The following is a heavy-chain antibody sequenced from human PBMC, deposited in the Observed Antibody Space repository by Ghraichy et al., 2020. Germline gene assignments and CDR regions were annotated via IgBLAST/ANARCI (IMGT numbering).Heavy chain of an antibody. CDR1: GFTFSSFA. Sequence: GESLNISCAASGFTFSSFAMSWVLQAPGKGLEWVSAISGSGGNTYYADSVKGRFTISRDNSKNTLYLQMNSLRADDTAVYYCAKGPTYSSFDYWGQGTLVTVSS. CDR2: ISGSGGNT. CDR3: AKGPTYSSFDY. J-gene: IGHJ4*02. D-gene: IGHD6-13*01. V-gene: IGHV3-23*01.